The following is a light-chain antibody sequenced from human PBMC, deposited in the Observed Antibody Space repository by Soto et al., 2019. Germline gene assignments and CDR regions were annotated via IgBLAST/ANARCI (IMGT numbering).Light chain of an antibody. Sequence: QSVLTQPASVSGSPGQSITISCTGTSSDVGGYNYVSWYQQHPDKAPKLILYEVSNRPSGVSNRFSGSKSGYTASLTISELQAEDEADYYCTSFTSSSTWVFGGGTKLTVL. CDR2: EVS. CDR3: TSFTSSSTWV. V-gene: IGLV2-14*01. J-gene: IGLJ3*02. CDR1: SSDVGGYNY.